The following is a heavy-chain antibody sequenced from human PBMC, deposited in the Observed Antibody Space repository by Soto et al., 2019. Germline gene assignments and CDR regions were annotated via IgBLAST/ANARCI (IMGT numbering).Heavy chain of an antibody. V-gene: IGHV4-39*07. CDR1: GGSISSSSFY. CDR3: ARDWSGYLFDY. Sequence: XETLSLTFTVSGGSISSSSFYWGWIRQSPGKGLEWIGSLYYSASTSYYNPSLKSRVTISVDTSKNQFSLKLSSVTAADTAVYYCARDWSGYLFDYWGQGPLVTVSS. CDR2: LYYSAST. J-gene: IGHJ4*02. D-gene: IGHD3-3*01.